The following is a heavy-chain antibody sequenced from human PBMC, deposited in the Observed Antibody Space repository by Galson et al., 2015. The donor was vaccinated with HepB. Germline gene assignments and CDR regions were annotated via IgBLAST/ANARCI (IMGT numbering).Heavy chain of an antibody. D-gene: IGHD5-18*01. J-gene: IGHJ5*02. CDR1: GFTFSSYG. CDR2: VSYDGSSK. Sequence: SLRLSCAASGFTFSSYGMHWVRQAPGKGLEWVAVVSYDGSSKYYADSVKGRFTISRDNSKNTLYLQMNSLRAEDTAIYYWAKDGGRGYTYGPNWFDPWGQGTLVTVSS. CDR3: AKDGGRGYTYGPNWFDP. V-gene: IGHV3-30*18.